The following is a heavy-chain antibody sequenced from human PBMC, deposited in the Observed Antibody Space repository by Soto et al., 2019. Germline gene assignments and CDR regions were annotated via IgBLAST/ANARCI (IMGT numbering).Heavy chain of an antibody. Sequence: SETLSPTYAVYCGSFSRYYCTGIRQPPGKGLEWIGEINHTGSSTYNPSLKSRVTISVDPSKSQFSLKLRSVTAADASVYYCARFDGSGWFFDYWGHGTLVTVS. D-gene: IGHD6-19*01. CDR3: ARFDGSGWFFDY. CDR2: INHTGSS. CDR1: CGSFSRYY. V-gene: IGHV4-34*01. J-gene: IGHJ4*01.